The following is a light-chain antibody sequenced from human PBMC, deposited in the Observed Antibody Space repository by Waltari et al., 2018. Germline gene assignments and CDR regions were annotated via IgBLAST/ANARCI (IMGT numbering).Light chain of an antibody. CDR2: KTF. V-gene: IGKV1-5*03. CDR3: QQYSSSSMFS. J-gene: IGKJ2*03. Sequence: DIQMTQSPSTLSASVGDRVTIPCRAIQSISTLLAWFQQKPGNPPKLLIYKTFNLERGVPSRFSGSGSGTEFTLTITSLQPDDFATYYCQQYSSSSMFSFGQGTKLEIK. CDR1: QSISTL.